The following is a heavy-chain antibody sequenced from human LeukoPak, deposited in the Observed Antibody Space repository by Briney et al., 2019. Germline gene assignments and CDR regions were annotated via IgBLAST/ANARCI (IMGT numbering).Heavy chain of an antibody. D-gene: IGHD3-22*01. V-gene: IGHV1-69*13. J-gene: IGHJ4*02. CDR2: IIPIFGTA. Sequence: SVTVSCKASGYTFTSYAMNWVRQAPGQGLEWMGGIIPIFGTANYAQKFQGRVAITADESTSTAYMELSSLRSEDTAVYYCARPTTYYYDSSGYYPFDYRGQGTLVTVSS. CDR1: GYTFTSYA. CDR3: ARPTTYYYDSSGYYPFDY.